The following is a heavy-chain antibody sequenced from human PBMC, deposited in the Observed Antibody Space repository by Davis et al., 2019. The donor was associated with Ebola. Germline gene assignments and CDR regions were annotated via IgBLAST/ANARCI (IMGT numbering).Heavy chain of an antibody. J-gene: IGHJ4*02. CDR3: ARDRRDSRAYGF. D-gene: IGHD3-16*01. CDR2: IYYSGST. V-gene: IGHV4-39*07. CDR1: GGSISSNSYY. Sequence: SETLSLTCTVSGGSISSNSYYWAWIRQPPGKGLEWIGSIYYSGSTYYNSSLKSRVTISVDTSKNQFSLKLSSVTAADTAVYFCARDRRDSRAYGFWGQGTLVTVSS.